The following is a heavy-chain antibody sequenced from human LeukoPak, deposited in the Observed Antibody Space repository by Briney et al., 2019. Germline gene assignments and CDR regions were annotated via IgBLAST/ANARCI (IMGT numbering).Heavy chain of an antibody. CDR1: GGSISSYY. CDR2: VFHTGDT. J-gene: IGHJ4*02. CDR3: ARHPFATPFDH. D-gene: IGHD2-15*01. Sequence: SETLSLTCTVSGGSISSYYWSWIRQPPGKGLQWIGYVFHTGDTNYNPSLKGRVTMSLDTSKDQVSLRLTSVTAADTAVYFCARHPFATPFDHWGRGTLVTVSS. V-gene: IGHV4-59*08.